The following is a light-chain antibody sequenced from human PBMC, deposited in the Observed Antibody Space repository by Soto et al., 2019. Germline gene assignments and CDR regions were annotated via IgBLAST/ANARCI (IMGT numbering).Light chain of an antibody. CDR2: KAS. CDR1: QSISSW. V-gene: IGKV1-5*03. CDR3: QQYESYPMT. Sequence: DSQMTQYPSTLSASVGDRVTITCRASQSISSWLAWYQQKPGKAPKLLISKASTLHSGVPPRLSGSGSRTEFTLIISSLQPDDFATYYCQQYESYPMTFGGGTQVEIK. J-gene: IGKJ4*01.